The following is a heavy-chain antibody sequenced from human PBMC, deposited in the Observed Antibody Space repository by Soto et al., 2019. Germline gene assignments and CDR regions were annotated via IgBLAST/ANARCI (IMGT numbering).Heavy chain of an antibody. Sequence: QVQLQESGPRLVKPSGTLSLTCSVSGVSVRNYYWNWIRQTPGKGLEWIGYVYFSGSTSYNPSLASRVTMSKDTSKNQFSLKLTSVTTADTAVYYCARDWLRDGYNSGFEYWGQGILVTVSS. CDR1: GVSVRNYY. V-gene: IGHV4-59*02. J-gene: IGHJ4*02. CDR3: ARDWLRDGYNSGFEY. D-gene: IGHD5-12*01. CDR2: VYFSGST.